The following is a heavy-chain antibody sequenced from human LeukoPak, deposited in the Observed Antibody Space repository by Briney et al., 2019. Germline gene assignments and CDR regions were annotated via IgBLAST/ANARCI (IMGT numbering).Heavy chain of an antibody. CDR2: IYHSGST. CDR3: ARESARYSPDGEAFDI. Sequence: SETLSLTCAVSGGSIGSGGYSWSWIRQPPGKGLEWIGYIYHSGSTYYNPSLKSRVTISVDRSKNQFSLKLSSVTAADTAVYYCARESARYSPDGEAFDIWGQGTMITVSS. D-gene: IGHD2-15*01. J-gene: IGHJ3*02. V-gene: IGHV4-30-2*01. CDR1: GGSIGSGGYS.